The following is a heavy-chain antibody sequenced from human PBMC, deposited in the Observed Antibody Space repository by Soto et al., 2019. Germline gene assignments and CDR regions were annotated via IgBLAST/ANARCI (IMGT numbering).Heavy chain of an antibody. J-gene: IGHJ4*02. D-gene: IGHD3-16*01. CDR1: GFTVSTKY. Sequence: EVQLVESGGGLVQPGGSLRLSCAASGFTVSTKYMSWVRQAPGKGLEWVSVIYSGGSTFYADSVRGRFTISSDNSKNTLNLQMNSLRAEDTAVYYCARDPWAADYWGQGTLVTVSS. V-gene: IGHV3-66*01. CDR3: ARDPWAADY. CDR2: IYSGGST.